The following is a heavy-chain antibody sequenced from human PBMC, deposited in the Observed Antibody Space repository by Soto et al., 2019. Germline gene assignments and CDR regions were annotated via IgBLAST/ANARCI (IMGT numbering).Heavy chain of an antibody. CDR2: VSHHGTT. CDR1: DGSLTEYH. V-gene: IGHV4-34*01. CDR3: VRILYQLPSSVLWLDP. Sequence: SETLSLTCVVYDGSLTEYHWSWVRQTPGKGLEWIGEVSHHGTTHYNPSLGSRVIMSFDTSKDQFSLRLHSVTAADTAMYFCVRILYQLPSSVLWLDPWGQGTPVTVSS. J-gene: IGHJ5*02. D-gene: IGHD1-1*01.